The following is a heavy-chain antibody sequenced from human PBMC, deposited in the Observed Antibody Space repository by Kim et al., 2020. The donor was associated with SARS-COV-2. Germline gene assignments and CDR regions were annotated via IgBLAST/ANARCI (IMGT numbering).Heavy chain of an antibody. J-gene: IGHJ4*02. CDR2: GSRT. V-gene: IGHV3-23*01. CDR3: AKDPSFDY. Sequence: GSRTDYADSVKGRFTITRDNSKNTLYLQRNSLSAEDTVVDYWAKDPSFDYWGQGTLVTVSS.